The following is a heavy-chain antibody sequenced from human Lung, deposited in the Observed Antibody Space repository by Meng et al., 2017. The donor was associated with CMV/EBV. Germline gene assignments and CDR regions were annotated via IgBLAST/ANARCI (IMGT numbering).Heavy chain of an antibody. CDR1: GFTFRNFG. CDR3: AKEDPNTVSFDY. Sequence: GGSLRLSCGASGFTFRNFGMHWVRQAPGKGREWVAVIWYDGSSKYYADSVKGWFTISRDNSKNTLFLLMNSLRAGDTAVYYCAKEDPNTVSFDYWGQGTLVTVSS. CDR2: IWYDGSSK. J-gene: IGHJ4*02. V-gene: IGHV3-33*06. D-gene: IGHD4-11*01.